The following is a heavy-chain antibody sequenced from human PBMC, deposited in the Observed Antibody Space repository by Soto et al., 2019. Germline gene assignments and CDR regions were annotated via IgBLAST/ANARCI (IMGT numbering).Heavy chain of an antibody. J-gene: IGHJ3*02. Sequence: SETLSLTCTVSGASISSSYWSWIRQSPGKGLEWIGYVYYSGSTNYNPSLKSRVTISVDTSKNQFSLKLSSVTAADTAVYYCARGYYDSRGQSDTFDIWGQGTMVTVSS. D-gene: IGHD3-22*01. CDR3: ARGYYDSRGQSDTFDI. CDR1: GASISSSY. CDR2: VYYSGST. V-gene: IGHV4-59*01.